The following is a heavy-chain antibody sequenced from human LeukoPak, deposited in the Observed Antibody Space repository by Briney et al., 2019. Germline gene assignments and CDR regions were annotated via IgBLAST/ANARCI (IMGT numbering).Heavy chain of an antibody. CDR3: ARGSGYSYGINNWFDP. CDR2: ISSSGSTI. J-gene: IGHJ5*02. V-gene: IGHV3-11*01. D-gene: IGHD5-18*01. Sequence: GGSLRLSCAASGFTFSDYYMSWIRQAPGKGLEWVSYISSSGSTIYYADSVKGRSTISRDNAKNSLYLQMNSLRAEDTAVYYCARGSGYSYGINNWFDPWGQGTLVTVSS. CDR1: GFTFSDYY.